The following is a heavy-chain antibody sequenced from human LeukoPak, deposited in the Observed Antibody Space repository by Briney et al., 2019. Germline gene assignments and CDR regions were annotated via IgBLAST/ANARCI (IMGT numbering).Heavy chain of an antibody. J-gene: IGHJ4*02. D-gene: IGHD6-19*01. Sequence: SGPTLVKPTETLTLTCTVSGFSLSDARMGVSWIRQPPGKALEWLAHIFSNDEKSYNTSLKSRLAISKDTSKSQVVLTMTNMDPVDTATYFCARIRSTDGQWMAQKLFDYWGQGTLVTVSS. CDR2: IFSNDEK. CDR1: GFSLSDARMG. V-gene: IGHV2-26*01. CDR3: ARIRSTDGQWMAQKLFDY.